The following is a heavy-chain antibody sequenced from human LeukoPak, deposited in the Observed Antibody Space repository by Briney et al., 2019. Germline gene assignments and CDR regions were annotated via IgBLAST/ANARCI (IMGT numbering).Heavy chain of an antibody. Sequence: PGGSLRLSCAASGFTFSSYAMNWVRQAPGKGLEWVSSICSSSSYIYYADSVMGRFTISRDNAKNSLYLQMNSLRAEDTAVYCCARDRTAVKVLDYWGQGTLVTVSS. J-gene: IGHJ4*02. D-gene: IGHD4-4*01. CDR1: GFTFSSYA. CDR2: ICSSSSYI. V-gene: IGHV3-21*01. CDR3: ARDRTAVKVLDY.